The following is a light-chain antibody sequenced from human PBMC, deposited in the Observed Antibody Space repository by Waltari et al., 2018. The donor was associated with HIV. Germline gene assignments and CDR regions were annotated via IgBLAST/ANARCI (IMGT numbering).Light chain of an antibody. Sequence: DVQMTQSPSSLSASVGDRVTITCRASQSINIHLNWYQQKPGKAPKLLIYGASRLQSGVPSRFSGGGSGADFTLTISSLQPDDFATYYCQQSYSTPPFTFGPGTKVNIK. CDR3: QQSYSTPPFT. V-gene: IGKV1-39*01. J-gene: IGKJ3*01. CDR1: QSINIH. CDR2: GAS.